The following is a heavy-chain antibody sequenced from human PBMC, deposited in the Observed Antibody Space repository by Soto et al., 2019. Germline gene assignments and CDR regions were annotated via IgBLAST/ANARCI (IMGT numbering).Heavy chain of an antibody. CDR2: ISYDGSNK. CDR1: GFTFGSTG. J-gene: IGHJ4*02. V-gene: IGHV3-30*18. D-gene: IGHD6-19*01. Sequence: QVQLVESGGAVVHPGKSLRLSCAASGFTFGSTGMHWVRQAPGKGLEWLAVISYDGSNKFHADSVKGRFTISRDNSKNTLYLKLDRLLVDDTAVYYCAKGEVAGIASYLDSWGQGTLVTVSS. CDR3: AKGEVAGIASYLDS.